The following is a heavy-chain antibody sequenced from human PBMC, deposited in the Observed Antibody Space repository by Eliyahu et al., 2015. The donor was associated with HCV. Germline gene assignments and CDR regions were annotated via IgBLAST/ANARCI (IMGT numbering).Heavy chain of an antibody. CDR2: IHYSGGT. CDR3: ASGGGGIAVAGTGGWFDP. Sequence: QVQLQESGPGLVKPSETLSLTCTVSGGSITTYYWSWIRQPPGKGLEWIGYIHYSGGTNPNPSLKSRVTISLDTSKNQFSLNLTSVTAADTAVYYCASGGGGIAVAGTGGWFDPWGQGTLVTVSS. V-gene: IGHV4-59*01. J-gene: IGHJ5*02. D-gene: IGHD6-19*01. CDR1: GGSITTYY.